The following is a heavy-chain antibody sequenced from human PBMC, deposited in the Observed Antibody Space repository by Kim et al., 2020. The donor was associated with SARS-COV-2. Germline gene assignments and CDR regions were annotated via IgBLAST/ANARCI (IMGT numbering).Heavy chain of an antibody. CDR1: DGSITSSYW. J-gene: IGHJ3*02. Sequence: SETLSLTCAVSDGSITSSYWWSWVRQPPGKGLEWIGEISHTGGTNYNPSLRSRVTLSADKSNNQLSLKLTSVTAADTALYYCARESCSGTSCTDAFDIWGQGTMVTVSS. CDR2: ISHTGGT. CDR3: ARESCSGTSCTDAFDI. V-gene: IGHV4-4*02. D-gene: IGHD2-2*01.